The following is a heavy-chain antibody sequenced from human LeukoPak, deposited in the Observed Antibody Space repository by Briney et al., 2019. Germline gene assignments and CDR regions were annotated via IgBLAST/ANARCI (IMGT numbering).Heavy chain of an antibody. D-gene: IGHD2-2*02. J-gene: IGHJ5*02. V-gene: IGHV1-8*02. CDR3: VRDGEGAAISVNFWFDP. Sequence: GASVKVSCKASGFSFTSYDINWVRQAPGQGLEWMGWMNPIKGSTGYARKFRGRVTMTRDTSTSTAYMELWSLTSEDTAVYYCVRDGEGAAISVNFWFDPWGQGTLVTVSS. CDR1: GFSFTSYD. CDR2: MNPIKGST.